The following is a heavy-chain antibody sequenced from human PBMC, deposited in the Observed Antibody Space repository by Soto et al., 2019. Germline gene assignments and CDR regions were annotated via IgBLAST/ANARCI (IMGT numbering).Heavy chain of an antibody. Sequence: LSQTLSLTCAISGDSVSSNSAAWNWIRQSPSRGLEWLGRTYYRSKWYNDYAVSVKSRITINPDTSKNQFSLQLNSVTPEDTAVYYCARGDDYDYVWGSYRSPLFGMDVWGQGTTVTVSS. D-gene: IGHD3-16*02. V-gene: IGHV6-1*01. CDR1: GDSVSSNSAA. CDR2: TYYRSKWYN. CDR3: ARGDDYDYVWGSYRSPLFGMDV. J-gene: IGHJ6*02.